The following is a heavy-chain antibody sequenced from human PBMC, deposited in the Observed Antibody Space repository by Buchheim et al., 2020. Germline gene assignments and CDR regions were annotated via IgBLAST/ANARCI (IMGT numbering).Heavy chain of an antibody. CDR3: ARDQGGVIPYYYYGLDV. CDR2: ISPSSSYT. D-gene: IGHD3-16*02. V-gene: IGHV3-21*01. CDR1: GFTCSSYN. J-gene: IGHJ6*02. Sequence: EVQLVESGGGLVKPGGSLRLSCTASGFTCSSYNMNWVRQAPGKGLEWVSSISPSSSYTYYADSVKGRFTISRDNAKNSLYLQMNSLRAEYTAVYYCARDQGGVIPYYYYGLDVWGQGTT.